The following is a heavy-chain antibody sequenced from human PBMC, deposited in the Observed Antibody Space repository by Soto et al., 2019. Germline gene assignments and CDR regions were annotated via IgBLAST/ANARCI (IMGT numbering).Heavy chain of an antibody. D-gene: IGHD3-22*01. CDR3: ARLSSSGTIDY. Sequence: SETLSLTCTVSGGSISSGGYYWSWIRQHPGKGLERIGYIYYSGSTYYNPSLKSRVTISVDTSKNQFSLKLSSVTAADTAVYYCARLSSSGTIDYWGQGTLVTVSS. J-gene: IGHJ4*02. CDR2: IYYSGST. CDR1: GGSISSGGYY. V-gene: IGHV4-31*03.